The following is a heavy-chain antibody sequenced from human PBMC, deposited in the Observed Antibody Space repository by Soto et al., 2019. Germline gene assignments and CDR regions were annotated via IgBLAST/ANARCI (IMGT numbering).Heavy chain of an antibody. CDR2: ISGSGGST. Sequence: GGSLRLSCAASGVTFSSYAMSWVRQAPGKGLEWVSAISGSGGSTYYADSVKGRFTISRDNSKNTLYLQMNSLRAEDTAVYYCAKAPIVVVIRYWGQGTLVTVSS. V-gene: IGHV3-23*01. CDR1: GVTFSSYA. J-gene: IGHJ4*02. D-gene: IGHD3-22*01. CDR3: AKAPIVVVIRY.